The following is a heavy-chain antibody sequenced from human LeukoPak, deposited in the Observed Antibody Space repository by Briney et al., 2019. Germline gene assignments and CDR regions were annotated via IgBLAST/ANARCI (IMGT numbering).Heavy chain of an antibody. V-gene: IGHV3-48*03. CDR2: ISATGATT. J-gene: IGHJ6*02. CDR3: AAQYGSGSPFFFYAMDV. CDR1: GFTFSGHE. Sequence: PGGSLRLSCAVSGFTFSGHEMNWVRQAPGKGLEWVAHISATGATTYYADFARGRFSISRDNAKKSLSLQMSSLGAEDSAIYYCAAQYGSGSPFFFYAMDVWGQGTTVTVSS. D-gene: IGHD3-10*01.